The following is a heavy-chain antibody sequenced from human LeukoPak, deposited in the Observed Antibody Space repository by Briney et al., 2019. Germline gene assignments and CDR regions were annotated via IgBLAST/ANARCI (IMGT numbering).Heavy chain of an antibody. CDR3: ATGVGYSSGWYTLDY. D-gene: IGHD6-19*01. J-gene: IGHJ4*02. V-gene: IGHV1-24*01. Sequence: GASVKVSCKVSGYTLTELSMHWVRQAPGKGLEWMGGFDPEDGETIYAQKFQGRVTMTEDTSTDTAYIELSSLRSEDTAVYYCATGVGYSSGWYTLDYWGQGTLVTVSS. CDR1: GYTLTELS. CDR2: FDPEDGET.